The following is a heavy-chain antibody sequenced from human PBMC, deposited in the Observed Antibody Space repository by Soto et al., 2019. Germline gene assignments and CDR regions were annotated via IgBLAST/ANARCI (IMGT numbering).Heavy chain of an antibody. CDR2: ISYDGSNK. CDR3: ARDRLRSSGWDAFEI. D-gene: IGHD6-19*01. V-gene: IGHV3-30-3*01. CDR1: GFTFSSYA. J-gene: IGHJ3*02. Sequence: GGSLRLSCAASGFTFSSYAMDWARQAPGKGLEGVAVISYDGSNKYYADSVKCRFTISRDNSKNTLYLQMNSLRAEDTAVYYCARDRLRSSGWDAFEIWGQGTMVTVSS.